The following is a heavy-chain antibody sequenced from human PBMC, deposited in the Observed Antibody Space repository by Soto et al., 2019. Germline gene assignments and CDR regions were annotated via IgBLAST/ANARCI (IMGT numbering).Heavy chain of an antibody. CDR2: ISYDEINK. J-gene: IGHJ6*02. Sequence: QVQLVESGGGVVQPGRSLRLSGAASGFTFSRYAMHLVRQAPVKGLEWVAVISYDEINKYYGDSVKGRFTISRDNSKNTLYLQMNSMRAEETALYYFARAGSEGYYYYYYVMDVWGQGTTVTVSS. V-gene: IGHV3-30*04. CDR3: ARAGSEGYYYYYYVMDV. CDR1: GFTFSRYA.